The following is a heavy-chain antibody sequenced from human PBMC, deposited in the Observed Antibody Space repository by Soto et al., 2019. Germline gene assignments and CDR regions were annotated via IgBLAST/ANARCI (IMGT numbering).Heavy chain of an antibody. J-gene: IGHJ3*02. CDR3: ARVPWGGAVHAFDI. CDR2: INGGNGNT. D-gene: IGHD3-10*01. V-gene: IGHV1-3*01. CDR1: GYSFTNYG. Sequence: QVQFVQSGAEMKKHGASVKVSCKASGYSFTNYGIHWVRQAPGQRLEWMGWINGGNGNTKYSQKFQGRVTITMDTSASTAYMELSSLRSEDTAVYYCARVPWGGAVHAFDIWGQGTMVSVSS.